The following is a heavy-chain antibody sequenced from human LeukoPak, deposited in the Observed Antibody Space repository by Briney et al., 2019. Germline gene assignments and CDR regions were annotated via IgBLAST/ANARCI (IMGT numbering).Heavy chain of an antibody. CDR3: ARARDYGDISFDY. V-gene: IGHV6-1*01. D-gene: IGHD4-17*01. CDR2: TYYKSKWYN. CDR1: GDSVSNNNAA. J-gene: IGHJ4*02. Sequence: SQTLSLTCAISGDSVSNNNAAWNWIRQSPSRGLEWLGRTYYKSKWYNNFAVSVKSRISINPDTSKNQFSLQLNSVTPEDTAVYFCARARDYGDISFDYWGQGTLVTVSS.